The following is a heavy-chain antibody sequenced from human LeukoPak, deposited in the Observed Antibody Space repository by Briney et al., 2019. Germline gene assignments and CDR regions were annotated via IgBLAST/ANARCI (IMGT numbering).Heavy chain of an antibody. D-gene: IGHD4-23*01. CDR3: ARDPNMGGYSDLDY. Sequence: QPGRSLRLSCAASAFTFSSYAMHWVRQAPGKGLEWVAVISYDGSNKYYADSVKGRFTISRDNSKNTLYLQMNSLKFEDTAVYYCARDPNMGGYSDLDYWGQGSLVIVSS. CDR1: AFTFSSYA. J-gene: IGHJ4*02. V-gene: IGHV3-30-3*01. CDR2: ISYDGSNK.